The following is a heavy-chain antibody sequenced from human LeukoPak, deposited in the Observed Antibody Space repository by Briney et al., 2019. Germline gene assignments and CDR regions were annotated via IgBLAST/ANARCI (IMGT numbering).Heavy chain of an antibody. CDR1: GGSISSYY. J-gene: IGHJ4*02. Sequence: SETLSLTCTVSGGSISSYYWSWVRQPPGKGLEWVGYIYYSGSTNYNPSLKSRVTISVDTSKNQFSLKLSSVTAADTAVYYCASQYCSGGSCYFNYWGQGTLVTVSS. CDR2: IYYSGST. V-gene: IGHV4-59*01. D-gene: IGHD2-15*01. CDR3: ASQYCSGGSCYFNY.